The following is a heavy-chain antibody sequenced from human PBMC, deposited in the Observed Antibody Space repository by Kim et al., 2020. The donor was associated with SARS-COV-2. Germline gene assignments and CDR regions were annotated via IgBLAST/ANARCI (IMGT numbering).Heavy chain of an antibody. Sequence: GGSLRLSCAASGFTFSSYSMNWVRQAPGKGLEWVSSISSSSSYIYYADSVKGRFTISRDNAKNSLYLQMNSLRAEDTAVYYCARDPSSIAAASLGYFDLWGRGTLVTVSS. CDR3: ARDPSSIAAASLGYFDL. CDR1: GFTFSSYS. CDR2: ISSSSSYI. V-gene: IGHV3-21*01. D-gene: IGHD6-13*01. J-gene: IGHJ2*01.